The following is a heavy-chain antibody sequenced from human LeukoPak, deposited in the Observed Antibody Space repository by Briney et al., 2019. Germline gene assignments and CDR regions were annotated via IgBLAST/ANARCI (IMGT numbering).Heavy chain of an antibody. CDR2: IRYDGSNK. D-gene: IGHD6-13*01. Sequence: GGSLRLSCAASGFTFSSYGMHWVRQAPGKGLEWVAFIRYDGSNKYYADSVKGRFTISRDNSKNTLYLQMNSLRAEDTAVYYCAREFGIAAAFDYWGQGTLVTVSS. V-gene: IGHV3-30*02. J-gene: IGHJ4*02. CDR3: AREFGIAAAFDY. CDR1: GFTFSSYG.